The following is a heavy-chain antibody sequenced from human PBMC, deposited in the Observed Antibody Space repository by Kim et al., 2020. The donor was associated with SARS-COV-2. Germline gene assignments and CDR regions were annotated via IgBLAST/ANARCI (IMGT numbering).Heavy chain of an antibody. J-gene: IGHJ4*02. D-gene: IGHD2-2*01. V-gene: IGHV3-7*01. CDR2: GREK. Sequence: GREKSYVAAVKGRFPISRDNAKNSVYLQMNSLRAEDTAVYYCVRGATPSPYWGQGTLVTVSS. CDR3: VRGATPSPY.